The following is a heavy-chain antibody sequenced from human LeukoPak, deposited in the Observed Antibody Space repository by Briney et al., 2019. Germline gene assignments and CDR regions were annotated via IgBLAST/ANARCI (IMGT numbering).Heavy chain of an antibody. CDR1: GFTFSGYE. V-gene: IGHV3-48*03. CDR3: AKDSSYSSSSGYFDY. Sequence: GGSLRLSCAASGFTFSGYEMNWVRQAPGKGLEWVSYISSSGSTIYYADSVKGRFTISRDNAKNSLYLQMNSLRAEDMALYYCAKDSSYSSSSGYFDYWGQGTLVTVSS. CDR2: ISSSGSTI. D-gene: IGHD6-6*01. J-gene: IGHJ4*02.